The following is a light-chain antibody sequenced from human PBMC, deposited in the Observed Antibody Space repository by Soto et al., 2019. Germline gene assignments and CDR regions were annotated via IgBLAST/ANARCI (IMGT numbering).Light chain of an antibody. Sequence: QSVLTQPPSVSATPGQKVTISCPGGPSNIGNNFVSWYQRLPGTAPRVIIYDNYERPSGIPDRFSGSKSGTSATLDITGLQTGDEADYYCATWDNLLSAGLFGGGTQLTVL. CDR1: PSNIGNNF. CDR2: DNY. V-gene: IGLV1-51*01. CDR3: ATWDNLLSAGL. J-gene: IGLJ2*01.